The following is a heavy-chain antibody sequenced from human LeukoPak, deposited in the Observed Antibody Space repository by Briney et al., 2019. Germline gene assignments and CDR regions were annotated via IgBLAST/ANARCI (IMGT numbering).Heavy chain of an antibody. CDR2: ISAYNGNP. D-gene: IGHD6-13*01. CDR1: GYTFTSYV. Sequence: ASVTVSCLPCGYTFTSYVISWVRQPPGQGLEWMGWISAYNGNPNYAHTLQGRVTLTTDPSTRPAYMERGSLRSDEPAFSFCSRIGYSSTSDYWGEGTLVTVP. CDR3: SRIGYSSTSDY. V-gene: IGHV1-18*01. J-gene: IGHJ4*02.